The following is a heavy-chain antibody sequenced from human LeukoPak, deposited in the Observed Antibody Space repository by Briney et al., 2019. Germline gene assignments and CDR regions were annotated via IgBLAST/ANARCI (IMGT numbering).Heavy chain of an antibody. Sequence: GSLRLSCAASGFPFDDYGMTWVRQAPGKGLEWVSGINWNGGSTGYADSVKGRFTISRDNAKNSLYLQMNSLRAEDTAVYYCAREGIGYSSSWYDYWGQGTLVTVSS. V-gene: IGHV3-20*04. CDR1: GFPFDDYG. J-gene: IGHJ4*02. D-gene: IGHD6-13*01. CDR3: AREGIGYSSSWYDY. CDR2: INWNGGST.